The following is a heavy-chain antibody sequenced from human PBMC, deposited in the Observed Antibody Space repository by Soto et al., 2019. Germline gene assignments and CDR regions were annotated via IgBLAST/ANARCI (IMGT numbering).Heavy chain of an antibody. Sequence: SETLSLTCTVSGGSISSGGYYWSWIRQHPGKGLEWIGYIYYSGSTYYNPSLKSRVTISVDTSKNQFSLKLSSVTAADTAVYYCAKSISQLRYFDYWGQGTLVTVSS. CDR3: AKSISQLRYFDY. CDR1: GGSISSGGYY. J-gene: IGHJ4*02. D-gene: IGHD3-9*01. V-gene: IGHV4-31*03. CDR2: IYYSGST.